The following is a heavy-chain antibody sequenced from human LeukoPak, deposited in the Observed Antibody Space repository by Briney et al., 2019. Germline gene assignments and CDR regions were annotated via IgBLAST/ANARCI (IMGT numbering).Heavy chain of an antibody. CDR2: ISAYNGNT. CDR3: ARDLVYYYDSSGPGAFDI. J-gene: IGHJ3*02. CDR1: GYTFTSYG. D-gene: IGHD3-22*01. Sequence: ASVKVSCKASGYTFTSYGISWVRQAPGQGLEWMGWISAYNGNTNYAQKVQGRVTMTTDTSTSTAYMELRSLRSDDTAVYYCARDLVYYYDSSGPGAFDIWGQGTMVTVSS. V-gene: IGHV1-18*01.